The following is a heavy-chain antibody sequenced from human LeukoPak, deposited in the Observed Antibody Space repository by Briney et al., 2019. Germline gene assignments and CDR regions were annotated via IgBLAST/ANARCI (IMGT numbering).Heavy chain of an antibody. Sequence: GGFLRLSCTASVFTLGDDAMSWFRQAQWKGLEWVGFIRSKAYGGTTEYAASVKGRFTISRDDSKSIAYLQMNSLKTEDTAVYYCTRDSSGWFFDYWGQGTLVTVSS. CDR2: IRSKAYGGTT. CDR3: TRDSSGWFFDY. D-gene: IGHD6-19*01. V-gene: IGHV3-49*03. CDR1: VFTLGDDA. J-gene: IGHJ4*02.